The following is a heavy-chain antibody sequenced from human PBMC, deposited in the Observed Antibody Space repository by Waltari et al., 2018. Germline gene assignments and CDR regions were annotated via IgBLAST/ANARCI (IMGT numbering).Heavy chain of an antibody. CDR3: ARRMDFWSGYEHYYGMDV. Sequence: QVQLVQSGAEVKKPGSSVKVSCKASGGTFSSYAISWVRRAAGQGLEWMGGIIPIFGTANYAQKFQGRVTITADESTSTAYMELSSLRSEDTAVYYCARRMDFWSGYEHYYGMDVWGQGTTVTVSS. D-gene: IGHD3-3*01. J-gene: IGHJ6*02. V-gene: IGHV1-69*13. CDR2: IIPIFGTA. CDR1: GGTFSSYA.